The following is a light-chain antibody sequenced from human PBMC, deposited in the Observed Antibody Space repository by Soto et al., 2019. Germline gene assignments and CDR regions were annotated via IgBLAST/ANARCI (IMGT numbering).Light chain of an antibody. J-gene: IGKJ4*01. Sequence: EIVLTQSPATLSLSPGERATLPCRASQSVSSYLAWYQQKPGQAPRLLIYDASNRATGIPARFSGSGSGTDFTLAISSLEPEDFAVYYCQQRSNWPTFGGGTKVDIK. CDR3: QQRSNWPT. CDR2: DAS. V-gene: IGKV3-11*01. CDR1: QSVSSY.